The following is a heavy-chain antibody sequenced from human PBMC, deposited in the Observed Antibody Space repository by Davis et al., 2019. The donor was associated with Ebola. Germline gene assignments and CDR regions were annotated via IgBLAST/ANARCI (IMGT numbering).Heavy chain of an antibody. CDR1: GFTFSSYA. CDR3: ARPIEKRCSPGCFDL. D-gene: IGHD4/OR15-4a*01. CDR2: ISSNGGST. J-gene: IGHJ2*01. V-gene: IGHV3-64D*08. Sequence: PGGSLRLSCSASGFTFSSYAMHWVRQAPGKGLEYVSAISSNGGSTYYADSVKGRFTISRDNSKNTLYLQMSSLRAEDTAVYYCARPIEKRCSPGCFDLWGRGTLVTVSS.